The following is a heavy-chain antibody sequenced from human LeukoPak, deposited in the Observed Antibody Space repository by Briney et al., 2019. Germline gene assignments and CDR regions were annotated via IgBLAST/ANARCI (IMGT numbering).Heavy chain of an antibody. CDR3: ASFGAAAGSVAQNWFDP. D-gene: IGHD6-13*01. Sequence: SETLSLTCTVSGGSISSYYWSWIRQPPGKGLEWIGYIYYSGSTNYNPSLKSRVTISVDTSKNQFSLKLSSVTAADTAVYYCASFGAAAGSVAQNWFDPWGQGTLVTVSS. J-gene: IGHJ5*02. CDR1: GGSISSYY. CDR2: IYYSGST. V-gene: IGHV4-59*01.